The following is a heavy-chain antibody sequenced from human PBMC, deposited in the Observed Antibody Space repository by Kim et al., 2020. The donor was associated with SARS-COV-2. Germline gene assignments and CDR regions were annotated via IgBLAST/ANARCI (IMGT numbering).Heavy chain of an antibody. CDR3: ARLGKGWSQVWFGELLPSHDAFDI. CDR1: GGSISSYY. J-gene: IGHJ3*02. CDR2: IYYSGST. V-gene: IGHV4-59*08. D-gene: IGHD3-10*01. Sequence: SETLSLTCTVSGGSISSYYWSWIRQPPGKGLEWIGYIYYSGSTNYNPSLKSRVTISVDTSKNQFSLKLSSVTAADTAVYYCARLGKGWSQVWFGELLPSHDAFDIWGQGTMVTVSS.